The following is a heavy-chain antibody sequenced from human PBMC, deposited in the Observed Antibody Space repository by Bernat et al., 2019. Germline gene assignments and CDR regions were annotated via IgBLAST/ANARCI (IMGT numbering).Heavy chain of an antibody. Sequence: EVQLVESGGGLIQPGGSLRLSCAASGFTVSSNYMSWVRQAPGKGLEWVSVIYSGGSTYYADSVKGRFTISRDNAKNSLYLQMNSLRAEDTAVYYCARDRGITIFGPPGYWGQGTLVTVSS. V-gene: IGHV3-53*01. CDR1: GFTVSSNY. D-gene: IGHD3-3*01. CDR3: ARDRGITIFGPPGY. J-gene: IGHJ4*02. CDR2: IYSGGST.